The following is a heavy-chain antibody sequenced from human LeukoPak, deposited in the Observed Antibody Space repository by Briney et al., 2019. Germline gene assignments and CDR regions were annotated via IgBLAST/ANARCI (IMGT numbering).Heavy chain of an antibody. D-gene: IGHD6-6*01. J-gene: IGHJ4*02. Sequence: PGGSLRLSCAASGFTFSGFAMSWVRRTPGKGLEWVSGISGTGDNTLYADSVKGRFTISRDNSKNTLYLQMNSLRAEDTAVYYCARAYSSSPEANFDYWGQGTLVTVSS. CDR2: ISGTGDNT. CDR3: ARAYSSSPEANFDY. V-gene: IGHV3-23*01. CDR1: GFTFSGFA.